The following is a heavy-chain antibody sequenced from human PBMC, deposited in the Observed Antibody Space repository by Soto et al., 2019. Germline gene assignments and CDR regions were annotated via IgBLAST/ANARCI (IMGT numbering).Heavy chain of an antibody. CDR3: SKSHQMLHYPTDF. J-gene: IGHJ4*02. Sequence: HPGGSLRLSCAASGFTFSSYAMSWVRQAPGKGLEWVSAISGSGGSTYYADSVKGRFTISRDNSKNTLYLQMNSLRAEDTAVYYFSKSHQMLHYPTDFWGQGTLVTVSS. V-gene: IGHV3-23*01. CDR1: GFTFSSYA. D-gene: IGHD2-2*01. CDR2: ISGSGGST.